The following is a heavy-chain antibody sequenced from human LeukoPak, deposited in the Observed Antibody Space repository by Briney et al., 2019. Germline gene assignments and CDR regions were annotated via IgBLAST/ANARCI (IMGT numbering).Heavy chain of an antibody. Sequence: GGSLRLSCAASGFTFSTYGMHWVRQAPGKGLEWVAVIWSDGSKKYYADSVKGRFTISRDNSKNTLSLQVSSLRTEDTAVYYCAKDRYSYALEYSDSWGQGTLVTVSS. V-gene: IGHV3-30*02. CDR2: IWSDGSKK. CDR1: GFTFSTYG. CDR3: AKDRYSYALEYSDS. J-gene: IGHJ4*02. D-gene: IGHD5-18*01.